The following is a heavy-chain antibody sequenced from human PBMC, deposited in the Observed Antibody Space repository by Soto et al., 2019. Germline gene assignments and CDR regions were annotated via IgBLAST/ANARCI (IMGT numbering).Heavy chain of an antibody. D-gene: IGHD3-10*01. Sequence: PSETLSLTCTVSGASITSGNYYWGWIRQPPGKGLQWIGSSSYTGNTYFNPSLRSRVTMSVDTSKNQFSLKLSSVTAADTAVYYCARFYYGIDYWGQGALVX. J-gene: IGHJ4*02. CDR2: SSYTGNT. CDR3: ARFYYGIDY. V-gene: IGHV4-39*07. CDR1: GASITSGNYY.